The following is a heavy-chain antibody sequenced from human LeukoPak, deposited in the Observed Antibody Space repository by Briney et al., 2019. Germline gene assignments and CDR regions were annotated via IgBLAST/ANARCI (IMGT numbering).Heavy chain of an antibody. CDR2: ISSSGHTT. Sequence: GGSLRLSCAASGFTFSDYYMSWIRQAPGKGLEWVSYISSSGHTTHYADSVKGPFTISRDNAKKTLYLQMNSLRAEDTAVYYCARGDYYDTSGYYGTGDYWGQGTLVTVSS. CDR1: GFTFSDYY. D-gene: IGHD3-22*01. CDR3: ARGDYYDTSGYYGTGDY. J-gene: IGHJ4*02. V-gene: IGHV3-11*04.